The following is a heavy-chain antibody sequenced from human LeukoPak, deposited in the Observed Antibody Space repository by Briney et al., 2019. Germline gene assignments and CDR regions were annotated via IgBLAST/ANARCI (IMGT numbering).Heavy chain of an antibody. Sequence: ASVKVSCKASGYTFTSYGISWVRQAPGQGLEWMGWISAYNGNTNYAQKLQGRVTMTTDTSTSTAYMEPRSLRSDDTAVYYCARVEPGYSSGWYLLNDYWGQGTLVTVSS. CDR2: ISAYNGNT. CDR1: GYTFTSYG. D-gene: IGHD6-19*01. V-gene: IGHV1-18*01. CDR3: ARVEPGYSSGWYLLNDY. J-gene: IGHJ4*02.